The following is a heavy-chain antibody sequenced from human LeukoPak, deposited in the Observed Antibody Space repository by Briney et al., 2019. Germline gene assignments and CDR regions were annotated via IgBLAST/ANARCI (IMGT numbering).Heavy chain of an antibody. Sequence: SETLSLTCTVSGGSISSSSYYWGWIRQPPGKGLEWIGSIYYSGSTYYNPSLKSRVTISLDTSKNQFSLKLSSVTAADTDVYYCARGSGVVPAAIRLYYFDYWGQGTLVTVSS. J-gene: IGHJ4*02. D-gene: IGHD2-2*02. CDR2: IYYSGST. V-gene: IGHV4-39*07. CDR3: ARGSGVVPAAIRLYYFDY. CDR1: GGSISSSSYY.